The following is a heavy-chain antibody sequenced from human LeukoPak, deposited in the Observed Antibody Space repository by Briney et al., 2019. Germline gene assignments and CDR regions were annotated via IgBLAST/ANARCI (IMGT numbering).Heavy chain of an antibody. CDR1: GFTFSDYY. CDR2: ISSSSTI. V-gene: IGHV3-69-1*01. CDR3: ARAADIVVVPAAMQWYFQH. J-gene: IGHJ1*01. Sequence: GGSLRLSCAASGFTFSDYYMNWVRQAPGKGLEWVSSISSSSTIYYADSVKGRFTISRDNAKNSLYLQMNSLSAEDTAVYYCARAADIVVVPAAMQWYFQHWGQGTLVTVSS. D-gene: IGHD2-2*01.